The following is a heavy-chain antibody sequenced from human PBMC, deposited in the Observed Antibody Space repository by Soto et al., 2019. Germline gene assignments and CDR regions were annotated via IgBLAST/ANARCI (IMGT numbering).Heavy chain of an antibody. CDR2: IDTSGSAT. J-gene: IGHJ3*02. Sequence: GGSLRLSCAASGFSLSVYWMHWVRQAPGKGLVWVSRIDTSGSATKFADSVEGRFSMSKDNAENTLYLQMNNLRADDTAVYYCVRVLKSIGWDNDVFDIWGQGTMVTVSS. V-gene: IGHV3-74*01. CDR3: VRVLKSIGWDNDVFDI. CDR1: GFSLSVYW. D-gene: IGHD6-19*01.